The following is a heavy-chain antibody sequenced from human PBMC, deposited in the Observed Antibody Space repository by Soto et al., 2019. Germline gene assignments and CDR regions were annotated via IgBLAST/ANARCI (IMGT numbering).Heavy chain of an antibody. V-gene: IGHV3-23*01. CDR2: ISGSGGST. CDR1: GFTFSSYA. Sequence: EVQLLESGGGLVQPGGSLRLSCAASGFTFSSYAMSWVRQAPGKGLEWVSAISGSGGSTYYAASVKGRFTISRDNPKNTLYLQMNSLRAEDTAVYYCAKMGVRGGYCSGGSCYSSANWFDPWGQGTLVTVSS. CDR3: AKMGVRGGYCSGGSCYSSANWFDP. J-gene: IGHJ5*02. D-gene: IGHD2-15*01.